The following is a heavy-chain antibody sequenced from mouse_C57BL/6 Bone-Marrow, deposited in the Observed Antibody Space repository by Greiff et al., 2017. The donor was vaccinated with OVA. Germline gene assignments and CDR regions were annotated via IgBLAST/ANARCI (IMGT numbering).Heavy chain of an antibody. D-gene: IGHD1-1*01. V-gene: IGHV1-81*01. J-gene: IGHJ1*03. CDR3: ARCPLYCGRSYGYVDV. CDR2: IYPRSGNT. CDR1: GYTFTSYG. Sequence: QVQLQQSGAELARPGASVTLSCTASGYTFTSYGISWVKQRTGQGLEWIGEIYPRSGNTYYNEKFKGKATLTADNSSSTADMELRSLTSEDSAVYFGARCPLYCGRSYGYVDVWGTGGTVTVAS.